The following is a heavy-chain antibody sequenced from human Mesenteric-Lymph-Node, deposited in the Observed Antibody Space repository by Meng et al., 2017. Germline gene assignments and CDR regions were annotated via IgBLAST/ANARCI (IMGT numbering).Heavy chain of an antibody. CDR3: AKAPAALTSGIDY. V-gene: IGHV3-20*04. D-gene: IGHD3-10*01. Sequence: GESLKISCAASGFIVGNRYMTWVRQAPGKGLEWVSGINWNGGSTGYVDSVKGRFTISRDNAKNTLYLQMNSLRAEDTAVYYCAKAPAALTSGIDYWGQGTLVTVSS. J-gene: IGHJ4*02. CDR1: GFIVGNRY. CDR2: INWNGGST.